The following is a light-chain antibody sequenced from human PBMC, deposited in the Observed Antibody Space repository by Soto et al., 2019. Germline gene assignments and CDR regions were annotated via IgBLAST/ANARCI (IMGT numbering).Light chain of an antibody. CDR3: QQFYSSPRT. V-gene: IGKV4-1*01. CDR2: WAS. J-gene: IGKJ1*01. Sequence: DIVMTQSPDSLALSLGETATITCKSSQRVVSAYKNRNSLAWYQQTPGQRPRLLIYWASVRASGVPDRFSGSGSGTDFTLTISNLQAEDVAVYYCQQFYSSPRTFGQGTKVDI. CDR1: QRVVSAYKNRNS.